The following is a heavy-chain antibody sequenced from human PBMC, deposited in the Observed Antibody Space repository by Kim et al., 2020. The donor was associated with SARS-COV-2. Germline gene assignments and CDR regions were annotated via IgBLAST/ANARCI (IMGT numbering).Heavy chain of an antibody. Sequence: NYNPSLTRRVTISVDTSKNQFSRKLSSVPAADTAVYYCAREGSTSNSFDYWGQGTLVTVSS. D-gene: IGHD2-2*01. V-gene: IGHV4-34*01. J-gene: IGHJ4*02. CDR3: AREGSTSNSFDY.